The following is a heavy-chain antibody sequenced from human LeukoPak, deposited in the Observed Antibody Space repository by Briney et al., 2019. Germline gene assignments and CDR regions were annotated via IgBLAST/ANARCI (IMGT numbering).Heavy chain of an antibody. CDR3: ARLRAPRRHSSSWFRRWENYFDY. V-gene: IGHV5-51*01. Sequence: GESLKISCKSSGYRFTNYWIGWVRQMPGKGLEWMGIIYPRDSDTRYSPSFQGQVTISADKSISTAYLQWSSLKASDTAMYYCARLRAPRRHSSSWFRRWENYFDYWGQGTLVTVSS. CDR1: GYRFTNYW. D-gene: IGHD6-13*01. CDR2: IYPRDSDT. J-gene: IGHJ4*02.